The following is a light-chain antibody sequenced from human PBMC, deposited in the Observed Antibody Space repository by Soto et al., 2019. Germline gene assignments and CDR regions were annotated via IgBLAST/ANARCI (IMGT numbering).Light chain of an antibody. Sequence: DLQMTQSPSSVSASVGDRVTITCRASQAIDTWLAWYQQKPGKAPKLLIFAASILQRGVPSRFSGSGSGTDFSLTINNLQREDFATYFCQQAHSFPYTFGQGTDLEI. V-gene: IGKV1-12*01. CDR2: AAS. CDR3: QQAHSFPYT. CDR1: QAIDTW. J-gene: IGKJ2*01.